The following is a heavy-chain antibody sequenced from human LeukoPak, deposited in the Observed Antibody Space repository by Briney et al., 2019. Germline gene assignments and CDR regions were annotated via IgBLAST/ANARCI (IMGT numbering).Heavy chain of an antibody. CDR2: IRYDGSNK. CDR3: AKGYGREASYYYYYMDV. J-gene: IGHJ6*03. V-gene: IGHV3-30*02. Sequence: GGSLRLSCAASGFTFSSYGMHWVRQAPGKGLEWVAFIRYDGSNKYYADSVKGRFTISRDNSKNTLYLQMNSLRAEDTAVYYCAKGYGREASYYYYYMDVWGKGTTVTISS. D-gene: IGHD1-26*01. CDR1: GFTFSSYG.